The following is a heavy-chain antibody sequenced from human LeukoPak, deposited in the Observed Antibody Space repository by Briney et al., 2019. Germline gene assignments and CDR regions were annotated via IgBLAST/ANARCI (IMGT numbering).Heavy chain of an antibody. CDR3: ANYDSSGYYSS. D-gene: IGHD3-22*01. J-gene: IGHJ5*02. CDR1: GFTFSSYS. Sequence: GGSLRLSWAASGFTFSSYSMNWVRQAPGKGLEGVSSISSSSSYIYYADSVKGRFTISRDNAKNSLYLQMNSLRAEDTAVYYCANYDSSGYYSSWGQGTLVTVSS. CDR2: ISSSSSYI. V-gene: IGHV3-21*01.